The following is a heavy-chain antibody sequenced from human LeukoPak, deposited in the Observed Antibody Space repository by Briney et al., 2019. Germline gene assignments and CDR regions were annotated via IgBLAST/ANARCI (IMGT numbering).Heavy chain of an antibody. V-gene: IGHV1-69*13. CDR2: IIPIFGTA. D-gene: IGHD2-2*01. CDR3: AVIVVVPAVTSTNWFDP. J-gene: IGHJ5*02. Sequence: VASVKVSCKASGGTFSSYAISWVRQAPGQGLEWMGGIIPIFGTANYAQKFQGRVTITADESTSTAYMELSSLRSEDTAVYYCAVIVVVPAVTSTNWFDPWGQGTLVTVSS. CDR1: GGTFSSYA.